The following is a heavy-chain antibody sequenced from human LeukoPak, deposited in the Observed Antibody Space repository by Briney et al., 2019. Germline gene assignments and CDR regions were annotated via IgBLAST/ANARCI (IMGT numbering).Heavy chain of an antibody. CDR3: AKAPKYGGYPDH. D-gene: IGHD5-12*01. CDR2: ITASGVST. J-gene: IGHJ4*02. CDR1: GLTFSSHA. V-gene: IGHV3-23*01. Sequence: GGSLRLFCAGYGLTFSSHAMAWVRQAPGKGLEWVSSITASGVSTYYAESVQGRFTISRDNSNNTVYLLMNSLRADDTAVYYCAKAPKYGGYPDHWGQGTLVTVSS.